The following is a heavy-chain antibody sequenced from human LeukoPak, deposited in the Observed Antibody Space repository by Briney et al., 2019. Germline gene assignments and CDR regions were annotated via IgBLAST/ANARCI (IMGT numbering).Heavy chain of an antibody. Sequence: SVKVSCKASGYTFTYRYLHWVRQAPGQALEWMGWITPFNGNTNYAQKFQDRVTITRDRSMSTAYMELSSLRSEDTAMYYCASTEGYYDSSGGTYYFDYWGQGTLVTVSS. CDR2: ITPFNGNT. D-gene: IGHD3-22*01. CDR1: GYTFTYRY. V-gene: IGHV1-45*02. CDR3: ASTEGYYDSSGGTYYFDY. J-gene: IGHJ4*02.